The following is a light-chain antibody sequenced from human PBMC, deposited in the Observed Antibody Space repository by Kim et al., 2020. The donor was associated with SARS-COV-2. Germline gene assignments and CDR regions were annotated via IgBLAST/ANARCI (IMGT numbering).Light chain of an antibody. V-gene: IGKV3-11*01. Sequence: LAPGERATLSCRARQGVSSYLAWYQQNPGKAPRLLLYDASNRATGIPARFSGSGSGTDFTLTIGSLEPEDFAVYYCQQRGNWPLTFGGGTKVDIK. CDR1: QGVSSY. CDR2: DAS. J-gene: IGKJ4*01. CDR3: QQRGNWPLT.